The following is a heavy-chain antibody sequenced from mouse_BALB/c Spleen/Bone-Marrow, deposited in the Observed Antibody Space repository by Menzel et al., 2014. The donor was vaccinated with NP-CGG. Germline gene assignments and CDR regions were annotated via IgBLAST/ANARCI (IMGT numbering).Heavy chain of an antibody. CDR3: ARSGKVQNAMDY. CDR2: ISGYYGDA. Sequence: QVQLQQSGAKLVRPGVSVKISCKGSGYTFTDHAIHWVKRSHAKSLEWIGVISGYYGDAIYNQKFKGTATMTVDKSSSAPYMELARMTSQDTAIYYYARSGKVQNAMDYWGQRTSVTVSS. J-gene: IGHJ4*01. V-gene: IGHV1S137*01. D-gene: IGHD2-14*01. CDR1: GYTFTDHA.